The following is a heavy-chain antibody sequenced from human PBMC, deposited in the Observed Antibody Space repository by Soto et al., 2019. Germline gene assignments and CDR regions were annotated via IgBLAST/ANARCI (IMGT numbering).Heavy chain of an antibody. CDR3: ARERQRYGMDV. CDR1: GYTFTSYD. V-gene: IGHV1-8*01. J-gene: IGHJ6*02. Sequence: QVQLVQSGAEVKKPGASVKVSCKASGYTFTSYDINWVRQATGQGLEWMGWMNPNSGNTGYAQNFQGRATMTRNTSISTAYMERSGLRPEDPAVYYCARERQRYGMDVWGQGTTVTVSS. CDR2: MNPNSGNT.